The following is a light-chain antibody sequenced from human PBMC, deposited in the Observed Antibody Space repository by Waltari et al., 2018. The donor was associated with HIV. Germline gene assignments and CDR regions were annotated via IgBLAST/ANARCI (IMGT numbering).Light chain of an antibody. CDR2: DNN. V-gene: IGLV1-51*01. J-gene: IGLJ3*02. CDR3: GTWDTSLSGAV. CDR1: SSNIGNAS. Sequence: SVLTQPPSVSAAPGPKVNISCSGPSSNIGNASVSWYQHLPGAAPKLLIYDNNQRPSGIPDRFSRSKSGTSATLAITGLQIGDEADYYCGTWDTSLSGAVFGGGTKLTVL.